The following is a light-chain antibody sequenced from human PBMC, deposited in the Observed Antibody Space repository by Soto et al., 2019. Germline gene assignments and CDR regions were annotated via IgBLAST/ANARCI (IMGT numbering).Light chain of an antibody. Sequence: DIQMTQSPSTLSGSVGDRVTITCRASQGISNSLAWYQQKPGKVPKLLIYAASTLQSGVPSRFSGRGSGKDFTFTISSLQPDDSGTYYCQQFYDLPITFGQGTRLEIK. CDR3: QQFYDLPIT. J-gene: IGKJ5*01. CDR2: AAS. CDR1: QGISNS. V-gene: IGKV1-27*01.